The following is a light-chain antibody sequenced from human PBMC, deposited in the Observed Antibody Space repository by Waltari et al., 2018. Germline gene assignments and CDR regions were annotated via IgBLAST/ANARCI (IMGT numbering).Light chain of an antibody. CDR3: QKYGSLPAT. Sequence: EIVLTQSPGTLSLSPGERATLSCRASQAVNRFLAWDQQKPGQAPRLLIYDTSTRATGIPDRFSGSGSGTDCSLTISRLEPEDFAVYYCQKYGSLPATCGQGTKVEIK. CDR1: QAVNRF. CDR2: DTS. V-gene: IGKV3-20*01. J-gene: IGKJ1*01.